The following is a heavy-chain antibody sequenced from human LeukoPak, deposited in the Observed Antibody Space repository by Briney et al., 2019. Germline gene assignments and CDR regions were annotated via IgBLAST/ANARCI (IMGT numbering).Heavy chain of an antibody. CDR1: GFTFSSYA. Sequence: GGSLRLSCAASGFTFSSYAMHWVRQAPGKGLEWVAVISYDGSNKYYAGSVKGRFTISRDNSKNTLYLQMNSLRAEDTAVYFCARSFKSNRYYFDYWGQGTLVTVSS. CDR3: ARSFKSNRYYFDY. D-gene: IGHD2/OR15-2a*01. V-gene: IGHV3-30*04. J-gene: IGHJ4*02. CDR2: ISYDGSNK.